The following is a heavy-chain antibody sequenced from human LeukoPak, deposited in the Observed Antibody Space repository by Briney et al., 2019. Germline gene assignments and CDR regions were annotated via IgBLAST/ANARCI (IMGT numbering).Heavy chain of an antibody. D-gene: IGHD6-19*01. CDR2: IKSKIEGGTI. CDR3: TTATVAGIY. J-gene: IGHJ4*02. CDR1: EFTFSSYW. V-gene: IGHV3-15*01. Sequence: GGSLRLSCAASEFTFSSYWMTWVRQAPGKGLEWVGRIKSKIEGGTIDYATPVKGRFTISRDDSKNTLYLQMNSLKTEDTAVYYCTTATVAGIYWGQGTLVIVSS.